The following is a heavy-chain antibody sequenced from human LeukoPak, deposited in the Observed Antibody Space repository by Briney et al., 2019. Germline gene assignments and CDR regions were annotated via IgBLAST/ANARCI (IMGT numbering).Heavy chain of an antibody. D-gene: IGHD6-13*01. J-gene: IGHJ2*01. V-gene: IGHV3-30*03. CDR1: GFTFSSYG. Sequence: GGSLRLSCAASGFTFSSYGMHWVRQAPGKGLEWVAVISYDGSNKYYADSVKGRFTISRDNSKNTLYLQMNSLRAEDTAVYYCARGNIAAAGAYWYFDLWGRGTLVTVSS. CDR2: ISYDGSNK. CDR3: ARGNIAAAGAYWYFDL.